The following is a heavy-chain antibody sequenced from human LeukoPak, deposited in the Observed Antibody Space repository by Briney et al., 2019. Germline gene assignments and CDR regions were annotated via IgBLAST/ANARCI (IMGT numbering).Heavy chain of an antibody. D-gene: IGHD3-10*01. CDR3: ASHPFDYYGSGSGGDY. CDR2: IYYSGST. V-gene: IGHV4-39*07. J-gene: IGHJ4*02. CDR1: GYSISSSSYY. Sequence: SETLSLTCTVSGYSISSSSYYWGWIRQPPGKGLEWIGSIYYSGSTYYNPSLKSRVTISVDTSKNQFSLKLSSVTAADTAVYYCASHPFDYYGSGSGGDYWGQGTLVTDSS.